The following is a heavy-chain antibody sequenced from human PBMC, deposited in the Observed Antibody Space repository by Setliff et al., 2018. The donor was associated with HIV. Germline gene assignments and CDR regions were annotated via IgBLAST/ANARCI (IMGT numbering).Heavy chain of an antibody. V-gene: IGHV4-34*01. CDR3: ARLTTTYYYDSSAYYHPV. J-gene: IGHJ4*02. CDR2: INHSGST. CDR1: GGSFSGYY. Sequence: KPSETLSLTCAVYGGSFSGYYWSWIRQPPGKGLEWIGEINHSGSTNYNPSLKSRVTISVDTSKNQFSLKLSSVTAADTAVFYCARLTTTYYYDSSAYYHPVWGRGTLVTVSS. D-gene: IGHD3-22*01.